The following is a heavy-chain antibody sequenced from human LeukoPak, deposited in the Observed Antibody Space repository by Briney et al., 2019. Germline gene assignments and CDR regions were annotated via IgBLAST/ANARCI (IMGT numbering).Heavy chain of an antibody. CDR3: ARDRPEENWFDP. Sequence: SETLSLTCTVSGGSINSFYWTWIRQPPGKGLEWIGYIYYDGNTNYNPSLRSRVTISVDTSKNQFSLRLSSVTAADTAVYYCARDRPEENWFDPWGQGTLVTVSS. V-gene: IGHV4-59*01. CDR1: GGSINSFY. CDR2: IYYDGNT. J-gene: IGHJ5*02.